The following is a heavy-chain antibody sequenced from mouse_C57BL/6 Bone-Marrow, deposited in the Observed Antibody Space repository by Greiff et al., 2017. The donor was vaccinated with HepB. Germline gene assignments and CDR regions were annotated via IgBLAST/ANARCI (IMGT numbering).Heavy chain of an antibody. CDR3: ARGRGYYLDY. J-gene: IGHJ2*01. CDR1: GYTFTSYW. CDR2: IDPSDSYT. Sequence: QVQLQQPGAELVKPGASVKLSCKASGYTFTSYWMQWVKQRPGQGLEWIGEIDPSDSYTNHNQKFKGKATLTVDTSSSTAYMQLSSLTSEDSAVYDCARGRGYYLDYWGQGTTLTVSS. V-gene: IGHV1-50*01.